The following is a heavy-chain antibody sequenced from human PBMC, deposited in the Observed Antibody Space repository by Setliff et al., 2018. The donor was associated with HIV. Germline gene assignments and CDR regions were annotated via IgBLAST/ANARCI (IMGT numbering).Heavy chain of an antibody. CDR1: GGSISSGSYY. CDR2: IYTNENT. V-gene: IGHV4-61*02. CDR3: ARGRPEELYDFWTDYYNAFDI. Sequence: SETLSLTCTVSGGSISSGSYYWSWIRQPAGKGLEWIGRIYTNENTNYNPSLKSRVTISVDTSKKQFSLKLSSVTAADTAVYYCARGRPEELYDFWTDYYNAFDIWGQGTLVTVSS. J-gene: IGHJ3*02. D-gene: IGHD3-3*01.